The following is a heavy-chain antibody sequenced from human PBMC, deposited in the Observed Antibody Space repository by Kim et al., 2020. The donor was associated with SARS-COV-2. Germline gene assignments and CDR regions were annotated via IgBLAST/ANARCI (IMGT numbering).Heavy chain of an antibody. CDR3: VGGAGWLPDY. Sequence: STKYNPSLKSRVTISLATSKNQFSLKLSPATAADTAVYYCVGGAGWLPDYWGQGTLVTVSS. J-gene: IGHJ4*02. CDR2: ST. D-gene: IGHD5-12*01. V-gene: IGHV4-59*09.